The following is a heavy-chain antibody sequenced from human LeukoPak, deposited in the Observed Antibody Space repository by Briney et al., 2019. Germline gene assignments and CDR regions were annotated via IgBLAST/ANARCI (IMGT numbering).Heavy chain of an antibody. CDR3: ARAGNNWSFDY. CDR2: ISYSGTT. CDR1: GGSIRSYY. J-gene: IGHJ4*02. V-gene: IGHV4-59*08. D-gene: IGHD1-1*01. Sequence: SETLSLTCTVSGGSIRSYYWDWIRQPPGKGLEWIGYISYSGTTSYNPSLKSRVTISADTSKNQFSLKVRSVTAADTAVYYCARAGNNWSFDYWGQGTLVTVSS.